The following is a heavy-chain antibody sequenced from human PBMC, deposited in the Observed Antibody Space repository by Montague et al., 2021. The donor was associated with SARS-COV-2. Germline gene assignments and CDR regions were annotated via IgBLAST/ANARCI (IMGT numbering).Heavy chain of an antibody. CDR1: GFTFISYA. V-gene: IGHV3-23*03. CDR2: IYSGVSST. D-gene: IGHD3-3*01. CDR3: AKGGYSPLTIFGVVRSHYYFDY. Sequence: SLRLSCGASGFTFISYAMSWVRQAPGKGLEWVSVIYSGVSSTYYSDSVKGRFTISRDNSKNTLYLQMNSLRAEDTAVYYCAKGGYSPLTIFGVVRSHYYFDYWGQGTLVTVSS. J-gene: IGHJ4*02.